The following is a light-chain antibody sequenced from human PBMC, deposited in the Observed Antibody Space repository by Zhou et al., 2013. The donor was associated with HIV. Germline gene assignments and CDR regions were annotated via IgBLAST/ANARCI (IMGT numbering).Light chain of an antibody. CDR1: QGIGNY. CDR2: IAS. V-gene: IGKV1-27*01. Sequence: DIQMTQSPSSLSASIGDRVTITCRASQGIGNYLAWYQQKPGKGPKLLIYIASTLQSGVPSRFSGGGSGTDFTLTINNLQPEDVATYYCLQRNSFPLTFGGGTKVEIK. CDR3: LQRNSFPLT. J-gene: IGKJ4*01.